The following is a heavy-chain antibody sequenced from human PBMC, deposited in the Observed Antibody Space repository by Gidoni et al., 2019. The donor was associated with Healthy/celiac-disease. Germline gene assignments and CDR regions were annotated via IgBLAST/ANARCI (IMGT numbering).Heavy chain of an antibody. V-gene: IGHV4-30-2*01. CDR1: GGSISSGGYS. Sequence: QLQLQESGSGLVKPSQTLSLTCAVSGGSISSGGYSWSWIRQPPGKGLEWIGYIYHSGSTYYNPSLKSRVTISVDRSKNQFSLKLSSVTAADTAVYYCARAVISGYDLNAFDIWGQGTMVTVSS. CDR2: IYHSGST. J-gene: IGHJ3*02. CDR3: ARAVISGYDLNAFDI. D-gene: IGHD5-12*01.